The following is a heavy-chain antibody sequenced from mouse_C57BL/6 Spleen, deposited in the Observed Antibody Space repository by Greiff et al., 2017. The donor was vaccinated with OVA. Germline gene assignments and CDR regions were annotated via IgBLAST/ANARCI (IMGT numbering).Heavy chain of an antibody. V-gene: IGHV2-6*02. CDR2: IWSDGST. CDR1: GFSLTSYG. D-gene: IGHD1-1*01. J-gene: IGHJ1*03. CDR3: ARRYYGSSYWYFDD. Sequence: VNVVESGPGLVAPSQSLSITCTASGFSLTSYGVHWVRQTPGKGLEWLVAIWSDGSTTSNSALKYRLSISMDNSNSQVYIKMNRLQTDTTAMYYCARRYYGSSYWYFDDWGTGTTVTVSS.